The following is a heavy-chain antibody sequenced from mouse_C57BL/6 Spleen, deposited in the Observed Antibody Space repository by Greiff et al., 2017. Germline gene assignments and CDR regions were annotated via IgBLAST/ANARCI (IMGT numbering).Heavy chain of an antibody. D-gene: IGHD2-3*01. CDR2: ISSGSSTI. CDR1: GFTFSDYG. V-gene: IGHV5-17*01. Sequence: EVMLVESGGGLVKPGGSLKLSCAASGFTFSDYGMHWVRQAPEQGLEWVAYISSGSSTIYYADTVKGRFTISRDNAKNTLFLQMTSLRSEDTAMYYCARGWGAWFAYWGQGTLVTVSA. J-gene: IGHJ3*01. CDR3: ARGWGAWFAY.